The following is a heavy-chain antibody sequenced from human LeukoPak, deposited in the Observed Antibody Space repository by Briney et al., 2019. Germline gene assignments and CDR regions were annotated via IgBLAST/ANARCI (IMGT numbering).Heavy chain of an antibody. D-gene: IGHD3-22*01. CDR3: AMALYDSSGYYFFDY. V-gene: IGHV3-21*01. CDR1: GFTFSSYS. CDR2: ISSSSSYI. Sequence: PGGSLRLSCAASGFTFSSYSMNWVRQAPGKGLEWVSSISSSSSYIYYADSVKGRFTISRDNAKNSLYLQMNSLRAEDTAVYYCAMALYDSSGYYFFDYWGQGTLDTVSS. J-gene: IGHJ4*02.